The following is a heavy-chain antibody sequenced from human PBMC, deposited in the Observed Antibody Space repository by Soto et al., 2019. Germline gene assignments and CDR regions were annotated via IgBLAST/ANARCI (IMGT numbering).Heavy chain of an antibody. V-gene: IGHV4-34*01. CDR1: GGSFSGYY. CDR2: INHSGST. D-gene: IGHD6-6*01. CDR3: ARDQGRAARSGTYYYYYYGMDV. J-gene: IGHJ6*02. Sequence: NPSETLSLTCAVYGGSFSGYYWSWIRQPPGKGLEWIGEINHSGSTNYNPSLKSRVTISVDTSKNQFSLKLSSVTAADTAVYYCARDQGRAARSGTYYYYYYGMDVWGQGTTVTVS.